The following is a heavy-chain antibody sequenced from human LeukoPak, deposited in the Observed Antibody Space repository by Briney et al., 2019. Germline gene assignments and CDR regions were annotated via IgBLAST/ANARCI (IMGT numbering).Heavy chain of an antibody. V-gene: IGHV3-48*04. D-gene: IGHD6-13*01. CDR2: IRSSSNII. Sequence: PGGSLRLSCAASGFTFSSYSMNWVRQAPGKGLEWVPYIRSSSNIIYYADSVKGRFTISRDNTKNSLYLQMNSLRAEDTAVYFCASQYTSSRIFDDWGQGTLVTVSS. CDR3: ASQYTSSRIFDD. CDR1: GFTFSSYS. J-gene: IGHJ4*02.